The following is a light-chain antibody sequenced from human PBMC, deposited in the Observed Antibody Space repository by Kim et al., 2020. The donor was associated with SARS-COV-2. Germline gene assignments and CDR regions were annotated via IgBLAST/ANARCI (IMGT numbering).Light chain of an antibody. Sequence: SPGERTTLPCSASRSVSSSYLAWYQQKPGQAPRLLVYGASRRATGIPDRFSGSGSGTDFTLTISRLEPEDFAVYYCQQYGSSGTFGQGTKVDIK. V-gene: IGKV3-20*01. CDR1: RSVSSSY. J-gene: IGKJ1*01. CDR2: GAS. CDR3: QQYGSSGT.